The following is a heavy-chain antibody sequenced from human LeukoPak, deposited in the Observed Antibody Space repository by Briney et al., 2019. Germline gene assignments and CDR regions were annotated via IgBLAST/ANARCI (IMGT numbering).Heavy chain of an antibody. J-gene: IGHJ1*01. D-gene: IGHD3-22*01. Sequence: GESLKISCAASGFTFSTYWMHWVRQAPGKGLVRVSRIKSDGGTNYADSVKGRFTISRDNAKKTVSLQMNSLRPEDTGVYYCARAPSEIGGYYPEYFRHWGQGTLVTVSS. V-gene: IGHV3-74*01. CDR3: ARAPSEIGGYYPEYFRH. CDR2: IKSDGGT. CDR1: GFTFSTYW.